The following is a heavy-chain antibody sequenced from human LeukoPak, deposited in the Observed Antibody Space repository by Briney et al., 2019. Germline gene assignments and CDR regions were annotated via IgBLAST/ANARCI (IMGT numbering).Heavy chain of an antibody. CDR3: AREIEPSGIAAAGLFDY. Sequence: ASVKVSCKASGYTFTSYGISWVRQAPGQGLEWMGWISAYNGNTNYAQELQGRVTMTTDTSTSTAYMELRSLRSDDTAVYYCAREIEPSGIAAAGLFDYWGQGTLVTVSS. D-gene: IGHD6-13*01. CDR1: GYTFTSYG. CDR2: ISAYNGNT. V-gene: IGHV1-18*01. J-gene: IGHJ4*02.